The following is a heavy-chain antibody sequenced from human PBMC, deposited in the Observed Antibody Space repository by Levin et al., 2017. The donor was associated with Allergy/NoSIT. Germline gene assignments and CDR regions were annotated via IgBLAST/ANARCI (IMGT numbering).Heavy chain of an antibody. Sequence: GGSLRLSCAASGFTFSSYGMHWVRQAPGKGLEWVAVISYDGSNKYYADSVKGRFTISRDNSKNTLYLQMNSLRAEDTAVYYCAKAGGYDPGQAYWGQGTLVTVSS. V-gene: IGHV3-30*18. CDR2: ISYDGSNK. D-gene: IGHD5-12*01. J-gene: IGHJ4*02. CDR3: AKAGGYDPGQAY. CDR1: GFTFSSYG.